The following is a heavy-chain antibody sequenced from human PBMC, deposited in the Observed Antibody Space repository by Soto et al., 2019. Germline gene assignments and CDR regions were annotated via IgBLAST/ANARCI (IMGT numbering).Heavy chain of an antibody. D-gene: IGHD6-19*01. Sequence: ASVKVSCKASGYTFTGYYMHWVRQAPGQGLEWMGWINPNSGGTNYAQKFQGWVTMTRDTSISTAYMELSRLRSDDTAVYYCVRGYSSGWYSYYYMDVWGKGTTVTVSS. CDR1: GYTFTGYY. CDR3: VRGYSSGWYSYYYMDV. CDR2: INPNSGGT. V-gene: IGHV1-2*04. J-gene: IGHJ6*03.